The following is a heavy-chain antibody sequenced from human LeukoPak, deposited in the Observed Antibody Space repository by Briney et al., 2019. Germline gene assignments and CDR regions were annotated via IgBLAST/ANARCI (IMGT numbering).Heavy chain of an antibody. CDR3: ASSVKVDTAMGDAFDI. Sequence: PVKVSCKASGGTFSSYAISWVRQAPGQGLEWMGGIIPIFGTANYAQKFQGRVTITADESTSTAYMELSSLRSEDTAVYYCASSVKVDTAMGDAFDIWGQGTMVTVSS. J-gene: IGHJ3*02. V-gene: IGHV1-69*13. D-gene: IGHD5-18*01. CDR1: GGTFSSYA. CDR2: IIPIFGTA.